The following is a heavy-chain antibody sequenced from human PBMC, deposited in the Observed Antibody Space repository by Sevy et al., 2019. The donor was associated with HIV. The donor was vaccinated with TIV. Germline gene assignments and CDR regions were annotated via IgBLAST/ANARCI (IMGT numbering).Heavy chain of an antibody. J-gene: IGHJ6*02. CDR1: GFTFSSHS. D-gene: IGHD3-3*01. CDR2: ISSSSSYI. CDR3: ARVFEDYDFWSGYYDYYYYGMDV. V-gene: IGHV3-21*01. Sequence: GGSLRLSCAASGFTFSSHSMNWVRQAPGKGLEWVSSISSSSSYIYYADSVKGRFTISRDNAKNSLYLQMNSLRAEDTAVYYCARVFEDYDFWSGYYDYYYYGMDVWGQGTTVTVSS.